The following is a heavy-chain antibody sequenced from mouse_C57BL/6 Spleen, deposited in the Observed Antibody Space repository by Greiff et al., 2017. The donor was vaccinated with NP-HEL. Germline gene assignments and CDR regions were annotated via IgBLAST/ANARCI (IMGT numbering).Heavy chain of an antibody. CDR1: GFSFNTYA. CDR3: VRQGYYGSSSLTGWFAY. V-gene: IGHV10-1*01. CDR2: IRSKSNNYAT. Sequence: EVKLVESGGGLVQPKGSLKLSCAASGFSFNTYAMNWVRQAPGKGLEWVARIRSKSNNYATYYADSVKDRFTISRDDSESMLYLQMNNLKTEDTAMYYCVRQGYYGSSSLTGWFAYWGQGTLVTVSA. D-gene: IGHD1-1*01. J-gene: IGHJ3*01.